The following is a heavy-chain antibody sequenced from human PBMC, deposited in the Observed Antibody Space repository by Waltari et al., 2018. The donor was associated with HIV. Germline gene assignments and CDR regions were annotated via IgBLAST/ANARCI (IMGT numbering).Heavy chain of an antibody. J-gene: IGHJ4*02. D-gene: IGHD3-10*01. V-gene: IGHV1-69*01. CDR2: IIPIFGTA. Sequence: QVQLVQSGAEVKKPGSSVKVSCKASGGTFSSYAISWVRQAPGQGLEWMGGIIPIFGTANYAQKFQGRVTITADESTSTGYMELSSLRSEDTAVYYCARAPWNYYGSGSYYSFDYWGQGTLVTVSS. CDR1: GGTFSSYA. CDR3: ARAPWNYYGSGSYYSFDY.